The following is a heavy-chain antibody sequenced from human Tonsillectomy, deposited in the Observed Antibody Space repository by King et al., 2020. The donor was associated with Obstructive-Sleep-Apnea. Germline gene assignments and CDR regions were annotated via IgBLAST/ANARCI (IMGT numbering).Heavy chain of an antibody. CDR2: ISGTGGST. Sequence: VQLVESGGGLIQPGGSLRLSCVASGFTFSDYAMNWVRQAPGKGLEWVSRISGTGGSTYYADSVKGRFTISRDNSKNTLYLQMNSLRAEDTAVYYCTKGRGSGWFDAFDIWGQGTMVTVSS. V-gene: IGHV3-23*04. D-gene: IGHD6-19*01. J-gene: IGHJ3*02. CDR1: GFTFSDYA. CDR3: TKGRGSGWFDAFDI.